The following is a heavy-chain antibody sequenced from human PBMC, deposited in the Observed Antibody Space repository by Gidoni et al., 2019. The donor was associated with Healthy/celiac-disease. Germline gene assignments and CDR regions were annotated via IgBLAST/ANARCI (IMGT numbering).Heavy chain of an antibody. CDR2: IGTAGDT. Sequence: EVQLVESGGGLVQPGGSLRLSCAASGFTFSTYDMHWVRQATGKALEWVSAIGTAGDTYYPGSVKGRFTISRENAKNSLYLQMSSLRAGDTAVYYCARTGGGYCSGGSCPRSAFDIWGQGTMVTVSS. V-gene: IGHV3-13*01. CDR1: GFTFSTYD. D-gene: IGHD2-15*01. CDR3: ARTGGGYCSGGSCPRSAFDI. J-gene: IGHJ3*02.